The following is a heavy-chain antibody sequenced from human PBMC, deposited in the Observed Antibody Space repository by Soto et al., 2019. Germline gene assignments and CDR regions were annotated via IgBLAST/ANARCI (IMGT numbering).Heavy chain of an antibody. Sequence: EAQLVETGGGLIQPGGSLRLSCAASGFSVSSKYMIWVRQAPGKGLEWVSVTYTGGNTYYANSVKGRFTASRDISKNTLYLQMNSLSAEDTAVYYCAREGYAYGLDYWGQGSLVTVSS. CDR1: GFSVSSKY. V-gene: IGHV3-53*02. D-gene: IGHD3-10*01. CDR3: AREGYAYGLDY. CDR2: TYTGGNT. J-gene: IGHJ4*02.